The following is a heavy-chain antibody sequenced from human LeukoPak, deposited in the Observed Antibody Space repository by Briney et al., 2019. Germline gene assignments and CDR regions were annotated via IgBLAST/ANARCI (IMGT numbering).Heavy chain of an antibody. D-gene: IGHD3-22*01. CDR3: ARDPTYYYDSSGPL. CDR2: IYYSGST. J-gene: IGHJ4*02. V-gene: IGHV4-31*03. CDR1: GGSISSGGYY. Sequence: SQTLSLTCTVSGGSISSGGYYWSWIRQHPGKGLEWIGYIYYSGSTYYNPSLKSRVTISVDTSKNQFSLKLSSVTAADTAVYYCARDPTYYYDSSGPLWGQGTLVTASS.